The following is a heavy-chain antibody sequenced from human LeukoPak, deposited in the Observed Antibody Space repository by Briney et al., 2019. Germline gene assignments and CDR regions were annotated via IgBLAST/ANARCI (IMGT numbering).Heavy chain of an antibody. J-gene: IGHJ4*02. CDR2: ISGSGGST. Sequence: GGSLRLSCAASGFTFSSYAMSWVRQAPGKGLEWVSAISGSGGSTYYADSVKGRFTISRDNSKNTLYLQMNSLRAEDTAVYYCAEDGQWLVPIYSRGDYWGQGTLVTVSS. CDR1: GFTFSSYA. CDR3: AEDGQWLVPIYSRGDY. V-gene: IGHV3-23*01. D-gene: IGHD6-19*01.